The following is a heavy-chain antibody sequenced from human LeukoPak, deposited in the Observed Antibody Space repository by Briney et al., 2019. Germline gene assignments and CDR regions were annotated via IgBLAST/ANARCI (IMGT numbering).Heavy chain of an antibody. D-gene: IGHD4-17*01. CDR1: GGSISSYY. J-gene: IGHJ6*03. V-gene: IGHV4-4*07. CDR2: IYTSGST. CDR3: ARESYGDYSWYYYYYMDV. Sequence: PLETLSLTCTVSGGSISSYYWSWIRQPAGKGLEWIGRIYTSGSTNYNPSLKSRVTMSVDTSKNQFSLKLSSVTAADTAVYYCARESYGDYSWYYYYYMDVWGKGTTVTISS.